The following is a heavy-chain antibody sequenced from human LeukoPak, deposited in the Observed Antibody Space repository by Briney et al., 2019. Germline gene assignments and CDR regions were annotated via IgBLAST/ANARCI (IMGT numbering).Heavy chain of an antibody. Sequence: SETLSLTCTVSGGSISSYYWNWIRLPPGKGLEWIGHIYDSGTTDYNPSLKSRVTMSVDSSKNQFSLMLTSVTAADTAVYYCARSVVVTATLRYHYGMDVWGQGTTVTVSS. CDR1: GGSISSYY. J-gene: IGHJ6*02. D-gene: IGHD2-21*02. CDR2: IYDSGTT. V-gene: IGHV4-59*01. CDR3: ARSVVVTATLRYHYGMDV.